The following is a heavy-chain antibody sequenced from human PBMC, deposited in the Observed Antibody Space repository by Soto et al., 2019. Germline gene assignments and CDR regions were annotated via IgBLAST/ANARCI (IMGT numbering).Heavy chain of an antibody. Sequence: QVQLVQSGAQVKKPGASVEVSCKASGYTFDNYALHWVRQAPGRRLEWMGCIHAAHGYTKHSQSFQGRVTLTRATSASTVRLDLSGLRSEDTAVYYCARVQYSGYDFKLAFDIWGQGTMVTVSS. J-gene: IGHJ3*02. CDR1: GYTFDNYA. D-gene: IGHD5-12*01. CDR3: ARVQYSGYDFKLAFDI. V-gene: IGHV1-3*01. CDR2: IHAAHGYT.